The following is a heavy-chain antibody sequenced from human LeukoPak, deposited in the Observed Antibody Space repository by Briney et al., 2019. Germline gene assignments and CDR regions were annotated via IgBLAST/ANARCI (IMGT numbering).Heavy chain of an antibody. V-gene: IGHV1-8*02. CDR2: MNPNSGNT. D-gene: IGHD3-10*01. Sequence: ASVKVSCKASGYTFTGYYMHWVRQAPGQGLEWMGWMNPNSGNTGYAQKFQGRVTMTRNTSISTAYMELSSLRSEDTAVYYCARLEGDGVWGKGTTVTISS. CDR1: GYTFTGYY. J-gene: IGHJ6*04. CDR3: ARLEGDGV.